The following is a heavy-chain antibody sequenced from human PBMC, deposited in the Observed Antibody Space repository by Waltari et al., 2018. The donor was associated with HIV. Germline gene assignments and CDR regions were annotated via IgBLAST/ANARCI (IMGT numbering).Heavy chain of an antibody. V-gene: IGHV3-7*01. Sequence: EVQLVESGGGLVQPGGSLRLSCAASDFTFNNYWLTGVRQAPGKGLESVANIKQDESEKYYVDSVKGRFTISRDNAKNSLFLQMNSLRAEDTAVYYCAREALYDSSGYYFDYWGQGTLVTVSS. D-gene: IGHD3-22*01. CDR1: DFTFNNYW. CDR3: AREALYDSSGYYFDY. J-gene: IGHJ4*02. CDR2: IKQDESEK.